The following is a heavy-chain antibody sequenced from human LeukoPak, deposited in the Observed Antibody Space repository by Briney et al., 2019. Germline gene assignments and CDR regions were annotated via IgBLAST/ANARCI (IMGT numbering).Heavy chain of an antibody. CDR1: GYTFTSYG. CDR2: ISAYNGNT. CDR3: ARGALYYYDSSGLFDY. D-gene: IGHD3-22*01. Sequence: ASVKVSCKASGYTFTSYGISWVRQAPGQGLEWMGWISAYNGNTNYAQKPQGRVTMTTDTSTSTAYMELRSLRSDDTAVYYCARGALYYYDSSGLFDYWGQGTLVTVSS. J-gene: IGHJ4*02. V-gene: IGHV1-18*01.